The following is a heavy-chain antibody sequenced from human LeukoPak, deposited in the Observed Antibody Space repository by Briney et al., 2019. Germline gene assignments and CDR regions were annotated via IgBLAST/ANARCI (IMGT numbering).Heavy chain of an antibody. D-gene: IGHD3-16*01. CDR3: ARDRDTYDYVFAF. CDR1: GFTFSNFA. Sequence: GGSLRLSCAASGFTFSNFAMSWVRQAPVKGLERVATVSGGGGNTYYADSLRGRFTISRDNSKDTLYLQMNSLRAEDTAVYYCARDRDTYDYVFAFWGQGTLVTVSS. CDR2: VSGGGGNT. V-gene: IGHV3-23*01. J-gene: IGHJ4*02.